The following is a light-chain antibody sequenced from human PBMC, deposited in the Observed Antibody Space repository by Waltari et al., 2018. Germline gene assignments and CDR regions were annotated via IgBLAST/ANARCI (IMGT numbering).Light chain of an antibody. J-gene: IGKJ2*01. CDR3: LQYKNWPPLYT. Sequence: ELVMTESPATLSVSAGESATLSCRASQSISSTLVWYQHKPGHAPRVLIYGASTRATGIPARFSGSGSGTEFTLTITSLQSEDFAVYYCLQYKNWPPLYTFGQGTKLEI. CDR2: GAS. CDR1: QSISST. V-gene: IGKV3-15*01.